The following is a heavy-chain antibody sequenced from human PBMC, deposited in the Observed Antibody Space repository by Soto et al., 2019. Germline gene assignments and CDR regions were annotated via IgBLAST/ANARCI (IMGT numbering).Heavy chain of an antibody. CDR1: GFTFSSYA. J-gene: IGHJ4*02. CDR2: ISYDGSNK. V-gene: IGHV3-30-3*01. D-gene: IGHD1-26*01. Sequence: QVQLVESGGGVVQPGRSLRLSCAASGFTFSSYAMHWVRQAPGKGLEWVAVISYDGSNKYYADSVKGRFTISRDNSKNTLYLQMNSLRAEDTAVYYCARGVVELLSNPFDYWGQGTLVTVSS. CDR3: ARGVVELLSNPFDY.